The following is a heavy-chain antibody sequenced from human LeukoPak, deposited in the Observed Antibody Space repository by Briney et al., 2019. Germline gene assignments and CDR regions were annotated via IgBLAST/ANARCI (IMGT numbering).Heavy chain of an antibody. V-gene: IGHV1-46*01. D-gene: IGHD3-22*01. CDR3: ARVPNYYDSSGS. Sequence: GGSLRLSCAASGYTFTSYYMHWVRQAPGQGLEWMGIINPSGGSTSYAQKFQGRVTMTRDTSTSTVYMELSSLRSEDTAVYYCARVPNYYDSSGSWGQGSLVTVSS. J-gene: IGHJ4*02. CDR2: INPSGGST. CDR1: GYTFTSYY.